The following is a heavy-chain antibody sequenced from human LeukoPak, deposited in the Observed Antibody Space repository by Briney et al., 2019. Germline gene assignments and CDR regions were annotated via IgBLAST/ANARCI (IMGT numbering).Heavy chain of an antibody. CDR1: GGSISSGGYY. Sequence: SETLSLICTVSGGSISSGGYYWSWIRQHPGKGLGWIGYIYYSGSTYYNPSLKSRVTISVDTSKNQFSLKLSSVTAADTAVYYCAKAFGGIVPAAPYRFDPWGQGTLVTVSS. D-gene: IGHD2-2*01. J-gene: IGHJ5*02. CDR3: AKAFGGIVPAAPYRFDP. CDR2: IYYSGST. V-gene: IGHV4-31*03.